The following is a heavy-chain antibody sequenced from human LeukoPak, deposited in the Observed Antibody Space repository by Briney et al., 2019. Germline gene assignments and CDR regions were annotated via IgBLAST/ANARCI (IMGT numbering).Heavy chain of an antibody. V-gene: IGHV4-39*07. J-gene: IGHJ3*02. D-gene: IGHD5-12*01. CDR3: ASPSSDIVPLAFDI. CDR2: INHSGST. CDR1: GGSISSGGYY. Sequence: SETLSLTCTVSGGSISSGGYYWSWIRQPPGKGLEWIGEINHSGSTNYNPSLKSRVTISVDTSKNQFSLKLSSVTAADTAVYYCASPSSDIVPLAFDIWGQGTMVTVSS.